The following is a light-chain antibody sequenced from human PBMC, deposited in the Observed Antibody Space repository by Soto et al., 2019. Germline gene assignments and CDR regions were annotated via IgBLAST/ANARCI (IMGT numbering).Light chain of an antibody. Sequence: DIVMTQSPDSLAVSLGERATINCKSSQSVLYSSNNKTYLAWYQQKPGQPPKLLIYWASTRESGVPDRFSGSGSDTDTALTVSSLQAKDVAVYYCQQYYSTPITIGQGARLK. CDR3: QQYYSTPIT. CDR2: WAS. V-gene: IGKV4-1*01. J-gene: IGKJ5*01. CDR1: QSVLYSSNNKTY.